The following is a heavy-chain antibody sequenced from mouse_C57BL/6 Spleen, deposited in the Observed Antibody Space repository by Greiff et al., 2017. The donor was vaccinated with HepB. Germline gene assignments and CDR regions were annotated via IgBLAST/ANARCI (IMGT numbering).Heavy chain of an antibody. V-gene: IGHV1-50*01. CDR3: ARRGNWDEGGFDC. J-gene: IGHJ2*01. D-gene: IGHD4-1*01. CDR1: GYTFTSYW. Sequence: QVQLQQPGAELVKPGASVKLSCKASGYTFTSYWMQWVKQRPGQGLEWIGEIDPSDSYTNYNQKFKGKATLTVDTSSSTAYMQLSSLTSEDSAVYYCARRGNWDEGGFDCWGQGTTLTVSS. CDR2: IDPSDSYT.